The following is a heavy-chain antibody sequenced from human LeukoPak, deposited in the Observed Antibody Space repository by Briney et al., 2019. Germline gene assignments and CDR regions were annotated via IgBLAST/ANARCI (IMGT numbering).Heavy chain of an antibody. CDR1: GFTFSSNW. V-gene: IGHV3-74*01. CDR2: INEDGSTT. CDR3: VRDLGGRSSH. D-gene: IGHD1-26*01. J-gene: IGHJ4*02. Sequence: PGGSLRLSCAASGFTFSSNWMHWVRHAPGKGLVWVSRINEDGSTTNYADSVKGRSTIFRDNAKNTLYLQMNSLRAEDTAVYYCVRDLGGRSSHWGQGTLVTVSS.